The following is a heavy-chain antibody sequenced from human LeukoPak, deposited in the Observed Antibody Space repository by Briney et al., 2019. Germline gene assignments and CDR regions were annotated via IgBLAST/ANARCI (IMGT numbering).Heavy chain of an antibody. CDR3: ARVYGSGFDY. CDR1: GFNFDDYG. J-gene: IGHJ4*02. V-gene: IGHV3-20*04. Sequence: GGSLRLAWAASGFNFDDYGMSWVRQAPGKGREWVSGINWNGGSTGYADSVKGRFTISRDNAKNSLYLQMNSLRAEDTALYYCARVYGSGFDYWGQGTLVTVSS. CDR2: INWNGGST. D-gene: IGHD3-10*01.